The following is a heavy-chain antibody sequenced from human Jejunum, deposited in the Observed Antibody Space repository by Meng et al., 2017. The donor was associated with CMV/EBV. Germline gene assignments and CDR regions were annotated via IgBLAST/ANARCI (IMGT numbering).Heavy chain of an antibody. CDR2: ISGSGGAT. J-gene: IGHJ4*02. CDR3: AKGSPGYCTTTTCSNFFDH. D-gene: IGHD2-2*01. Sequence: YAMSWVRQAPGKGLEWVSSISGSGGATYYADSVKGRFTISRDSSRNTLYLQMNGLRAEDTAVYYCAKGSPGYCTTTTCSNFFDHWGQGTLVTVSS. V-gene: IGHV3-23*01. CDR1: YA.